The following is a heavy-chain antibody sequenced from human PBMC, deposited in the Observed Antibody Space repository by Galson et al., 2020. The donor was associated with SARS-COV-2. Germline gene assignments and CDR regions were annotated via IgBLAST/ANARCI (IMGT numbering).Heavy chain of an antibody. CDR1: GGPISSGGYY. J-gene: IGHJ4*01. Sequence: TLSTTCTVSGGPISSGGYYWRWIRQHPGQGLEWIRYIYYSGSTYYNPSLKSRVTISVDTSKNQFSLKLSSVTAADTAVYYFARFRGSGEDFDYWGHGTLVTVSS. CDR3: ARFRGSGEDFDY. V-gene: IGHV4-31*03. CDR2: IYYSGST. D-gene: IGHD3-10*01.